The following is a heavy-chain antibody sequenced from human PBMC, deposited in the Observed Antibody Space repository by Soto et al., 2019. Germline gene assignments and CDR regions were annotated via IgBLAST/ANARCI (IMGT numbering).Heavy chain of an antibody. CDR3: ARDRGYCSGGTCYSVLDY. CDR1: GFTFSTYY. J-gene: IGHJ4*02. CDR2: IKQDGSEK. D-gene: IGHD2-15*01. Sequence: EVQLVESGGGLVQPGRSLRLSCAASGFTFSTYYMNWVRQAPGKGLEWVANIKQDGSEKYYVDSVKGRFTISRDNSKNSVYLQMNSLRDEDTAVYFCARDRGYCSGGTCYSVLDYWGQGTLVTVSS. V-gene: IGHV3-7*01.